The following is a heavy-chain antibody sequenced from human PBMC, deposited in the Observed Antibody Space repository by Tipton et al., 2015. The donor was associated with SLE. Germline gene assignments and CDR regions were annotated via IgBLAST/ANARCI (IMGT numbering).Heavy chain of an antibody. CDR1: GYTFISYD. D-gene: IGHD3-3*01. J-gene: IGHJ3*02. CDR3: ARGHDFWREGQKAFEI. V-gene: IGHV1-8*01. Sequence: QLVQSGAEVKKPGASVKVSCKASGYTFISYDINWVRQATGQGLEWMGWMNPNSGNTGYAQKFQGRVTMTRNTSISTAYMELSSLRSEDTAVYYCARGHDFWREGQKAFEIWGQGTMVTVSS. CDR2: MNPNSGNT.